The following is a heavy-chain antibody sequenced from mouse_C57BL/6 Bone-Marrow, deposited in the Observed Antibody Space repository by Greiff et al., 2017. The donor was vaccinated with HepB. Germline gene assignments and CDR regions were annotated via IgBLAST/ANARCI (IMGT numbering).Heavy chain of an antibody. CDR2: IHPNSGST. Sequence: VQLQQPGAELVKPGASVKLSCKASGYTFTSYWMHWVKQRPGQGLEWIGMIHPNSGSTNYNEKFKSKATLTVDKSSSTAYMQLSSLTSEDSAVYYCARRGLLLRGLFDYWGQGTTLTVSS. V-gene: IGHV1-64*01. J-gene: IGHJ2*01. CDR1: GYTFTSYW. D-gene: IGHD1-1*01. CDR3: ARRGLLLRGLFDY.